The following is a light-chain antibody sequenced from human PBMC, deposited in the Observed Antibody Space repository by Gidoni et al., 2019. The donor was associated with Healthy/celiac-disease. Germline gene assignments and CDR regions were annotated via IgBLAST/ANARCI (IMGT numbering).Light chain of an antibody. J-gene: IGKJ4*01. CDR2: AAS. Sequence: DIQMPQSPSSLSASVGDSVTITCRASPSISSYLNWYQQKPGKAPKLLIDAASSLQSGVPSRFSGSGSGTDFTLTISSLQPEDFATYYCKQSYSTPLTFGGGTKVEIK. CDR3: KQSYSTPLT. CDR1: PSISSY. V-gene: IGKV1-39*01.